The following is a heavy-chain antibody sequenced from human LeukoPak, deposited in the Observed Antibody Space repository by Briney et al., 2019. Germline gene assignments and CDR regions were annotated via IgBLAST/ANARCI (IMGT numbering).Heavy chain of an antibody. CDR2: IRTKTYGGTT. Sequence: GRSLRLSCTASGFTFGDFAMSWVRQAPGKGLEWVGFIRTKTYGGTTEYAASVKGRFTISRDDSKSIAYLQMNSLNTEDTAVYYCTAVSGSSTSLYYFDYWGQGTLVTVSS. CDR3: TAVSGSSTSLYYFDY. D-gene: IGHD2-2*01. V-gene: IGHV3-49*04. J-gene: IGHJ4*02. CDR1: GFTFGDFA.